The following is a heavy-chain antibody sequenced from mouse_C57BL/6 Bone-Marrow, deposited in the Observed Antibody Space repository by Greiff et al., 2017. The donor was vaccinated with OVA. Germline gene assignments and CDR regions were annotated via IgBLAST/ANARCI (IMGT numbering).Heavy chain of an antibody. CDR2: IFPGSGST. CDR3: ARLGYGYDGDWYFDV. CDR1: GYTFTDYY. Sequence: VQGVESGPELVKPGASVKISCKASGYTFTDYYINWVKQRPGQGLEWIGWIFPGSGSTYYNEKFKGKATLTVDKSSSTAYMLLSSLTSEDSAVYFCARLGYGYDGDWYFDVWGTGTTVTVSS. V-gene: IGHV1-75*01. D-gene: IGHD2-2*01. J-gene: IGHJ1*03.